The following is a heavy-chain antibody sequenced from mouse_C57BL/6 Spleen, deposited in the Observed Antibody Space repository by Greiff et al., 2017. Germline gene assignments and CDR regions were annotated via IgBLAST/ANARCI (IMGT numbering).Heavy chain of an antibody. D-gene: IGHD1-1*01. Sequence: QVQLQQSGAELVRPGASVTLSCKASGYTFTDYEMHWVKQTPVHGLEWIGAIDPETGGTAYNQKFKGTAILTADKSSSPAYMELRSLTSEDSAVYYCTRYYYGSSFAYWGQGTLVTVSA. CDR1: GYTFTDYE. CDR3: TRYYYGSSFAY. V-gene: IGHV1-15*01. J-gene: IGHJ3*01. CDR2: IDPETGGT.